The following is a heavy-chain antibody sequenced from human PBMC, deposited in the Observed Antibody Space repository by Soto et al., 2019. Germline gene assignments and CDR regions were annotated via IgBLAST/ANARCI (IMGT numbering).Heavy chain of an antibody. CDR1: GGSISSSSYY. J-gene: IGHJ3*02. Sequence: SETLSLTCTVSGGSISSSSYYLGWIRQPPGKGLEWIGSIYYSGSTYYNPSLKSRVTISVDTSKNQFSLKLSSVTAADTAVYYCARQTPSLGPPDAFDIWGQGTMVTVSS. CDR3: ARQTPSLGPPDAFDI. D-gene: IGHD1-26*01. CDR2: IYYSGST. V-gene: IGHV4-39*01.